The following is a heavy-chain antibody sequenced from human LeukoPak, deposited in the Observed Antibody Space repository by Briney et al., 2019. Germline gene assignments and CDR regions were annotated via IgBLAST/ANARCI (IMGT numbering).Heavy chain of an antibody. Sequence: PGGALRLSCAASGFTFSDYYMSWIRPAPGKGRWWISYISTSSSYTNYADSVKGRFTISRDNAKSSLYMQKNSLRAEDTAVYYCARVSSYGSTHPDYWGQGTLVTVSS. V-gene: IGHV3-11*06. CDR2: ISTSSSYT. D-gene: IGHD5-18*01. CDR3: ARVSSYGSTHPDY. CDR1: GFTFSDYY. J-gene: IGHJ4*02.